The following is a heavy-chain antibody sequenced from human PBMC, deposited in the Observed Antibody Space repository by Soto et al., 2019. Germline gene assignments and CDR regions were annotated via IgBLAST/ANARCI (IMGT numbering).Heavy chain of an antibody. V-gene: IGHV3-48*01. J-gene: IGHJ6*03. CDR3: ARDPPYCSGGSCYPAGYMDV. Sequence: VGSLRLSCAASGFTFSSYSMNWVRQAPGKGLEWVSYISSSSSTIYYADSVKGRFTISRDNAKNSLYLQMNSLRAEDTAVYYCARDPPYCSGGSCYPAGYMDVWGKGTTVTVSS. CDR2: ISSSSSTI. D-gene: IGHD2-15*01. CDR1: GFTFSSYS.